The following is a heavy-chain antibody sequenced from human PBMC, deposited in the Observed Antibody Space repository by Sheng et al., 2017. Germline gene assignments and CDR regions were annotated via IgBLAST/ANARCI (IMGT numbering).Heavy chain of an antibody. CDR2: IIPIVGTA. V-gene: IGHV1-69*10. J-gene: IGHJ3*02. Sequence: QVQLVQSGAEVKKPGSSVKVSCKASGGTFSSYAINWVRQAPGQGLEWLGGIIPIVGTANYAQRFQGRVTITADKSTSTAYVELSRLRFEDTAVYYCATNRPNSDAFDIWGRGTMVTVSS. D-gene: IGHD6-6*01. CDR1: GGTFSSYA. CDR3: ATNRPNSDAFDI.